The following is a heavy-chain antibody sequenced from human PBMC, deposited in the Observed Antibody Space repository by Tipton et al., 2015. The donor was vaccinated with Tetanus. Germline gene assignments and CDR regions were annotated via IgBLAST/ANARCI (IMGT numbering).Heavy chain of an antibody. J-gene: IGHJ4*02. CDR1: GASISTYY. CDR2: VYSST. Sequence: TLSLTCTVSGASISTYYWSWIRQPAGKGLEWIGRVYSSTNYNPSLKSRVTMSLDTSKNQLSLRLSSVTAADTAVYYCARGPVGGVTVTGYFDYWGQGTLVTVSS. D-gene: IGHD6-19*01. V-gene: IGHV4-4*07. CDR3: ARGPVGGVTVTGYFDY.